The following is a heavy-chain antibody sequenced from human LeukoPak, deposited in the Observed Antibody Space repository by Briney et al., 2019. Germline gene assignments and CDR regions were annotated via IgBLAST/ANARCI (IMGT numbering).Heavy chain of an antibody. Sequence: GGSLRLSCAASGFTFSSYAMHWVRQAPGKGLEWVAVISYDGSNKYYADSVKGRFTISRDNSKNTLYLQMNSLRAEDTAVYYCARDANLGFWGQGTLVTVSS. CDR2: ISYDGSNK. CDR3: ARDANLGF. J-gene: IGHJ4*02. V-gene: IGHV3-30-3*01. CDR1: GFTFSSYA.